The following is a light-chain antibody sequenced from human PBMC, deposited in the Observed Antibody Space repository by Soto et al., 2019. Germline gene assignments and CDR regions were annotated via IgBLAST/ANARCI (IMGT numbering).Light chain of an antibody. CDR1: QSVPDNY. V-gene: IGKV3-20*01. CDR2: GAS. CDR3: QHYGDSPPFA. Sequence: EIVFTQSPGTLSLSPGERAILSCRASQSVPDNYLAWYQQRPGQAPKLLIYGASNRVTGIPHRFSGSGSGKDFTLTVSSLESEDFAVYYCQHYGDSPPFAFGPGTKVDIK. J-gene: IGKJ3*01.